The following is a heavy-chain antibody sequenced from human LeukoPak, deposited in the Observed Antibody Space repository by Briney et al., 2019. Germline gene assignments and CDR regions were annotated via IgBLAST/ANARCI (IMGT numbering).Heavy chain of an antibody. Sequence: PSETLSFTCAVYGGSFSGYYWSWIRQPPGKGLEWIGEINHSGSTNYNPSLKSRVTISVDTSKNQFSLKLSSVTAADTAVYYCARGATLTGDLRGWFDPWGQGTLVTVSS. CDR3: ARGATLTGDLRGWFDP. D-gene: IGHD7-27*01. CDR1: GGSFSGYY. V-gene: IGHV4-34*01. CDR2: INHSGST. J-gene: IGHJ5*02.